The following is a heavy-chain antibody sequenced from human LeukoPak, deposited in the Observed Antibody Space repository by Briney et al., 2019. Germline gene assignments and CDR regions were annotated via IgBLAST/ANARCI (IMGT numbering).Heavy chain of an antibody. J-gene: IGHJ4*02. CDR3: ARAPYSDLYYFDY. D-gene: IGHD1-26*01. CDR2: INHSGST. V-gene: IGHV4-34*01. CDR1: GGSFSGYY. Sequence: SSETLSLTCAVYGGSFSGYYWSWIRQPPGKGLEWIGEINHSGSTNYNPSLKSRVTISVDTSKNQFSLKLSSVTAADTAVYYCARAPYSDLYYFDYWGQGTLVTVSS.